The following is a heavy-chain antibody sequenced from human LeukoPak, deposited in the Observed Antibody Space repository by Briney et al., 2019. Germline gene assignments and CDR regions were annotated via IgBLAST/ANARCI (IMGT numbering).Heavy chain of an antibody. Sequence: ASVKVSCKASGYTFTGYYMHWVRQAPGQGLEWMGWINPNSGGTNYAQKFQGWVTMTRDTSISTAYMELSRLRSDDTAVYYCARENSLARSGYSSFFDYWGQGTLVTVSS. V-gene: IGHV1-2*04. D-gene: IGHD3-22*01. J-gene: IGHJ4*02. CDR3: ARENSLARSGYSSFFDY. CDR1: GYTFTGYY. CDR2: INPNSGGT.